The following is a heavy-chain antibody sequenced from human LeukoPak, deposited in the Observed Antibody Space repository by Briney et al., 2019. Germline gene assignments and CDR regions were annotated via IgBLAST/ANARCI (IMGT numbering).Heavy chain of an antibody. CDR3: ARDYYGSGSYPKDPYYYYGMDV. J-gene: IGHJ6*04. D-gene: IGHD3-10*01. CDR2: ISAYNGNT. Sequence: ASVKVSCKASGYTFTSYGISWVRQAPGQGLEWMGWISAYNGNTTYAQKLQGRVTMTTDTSTSTAYMELRSLRSDDTAVYYCARDYYGSGSYPKDPYYYYGMDVWGKGTTVTVSS. V-gene: IGHV1-18*04. CDR1: GYTFTSYG.